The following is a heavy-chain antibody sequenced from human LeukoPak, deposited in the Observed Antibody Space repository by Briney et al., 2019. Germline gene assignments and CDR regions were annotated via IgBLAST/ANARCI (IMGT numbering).Heavy chain of an antibody. Sequence: GGSLRLSCAASGLPVTNNYWHWVRQPPGKGPEWISLLYSNGDTTYAASVKCRFTFSRDNSKNTLYLQMNGLRAEDTAVYYCTYGDYPLTYWGQGTLVSVSS. CDR3: TYGDYPLTY. V-gene: IGHV3-66*01. CDR2: LYSNGDT. D-gene: IGHD4-17*01. J-gene: IGHJ4*02. CDR1: GLPVTNNY.